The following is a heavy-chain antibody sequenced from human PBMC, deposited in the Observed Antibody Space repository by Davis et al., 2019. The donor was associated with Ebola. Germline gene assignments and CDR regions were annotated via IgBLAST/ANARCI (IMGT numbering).Heavy chain of an antibody. Sequence: LRLSCTVSGASISSDDYYWTWIRQHPGKGLEWIGYISYGGSTYYNPSLKSRVTISVDTSKNQFSLKLSSVTAADTAVYYCARHAGGGFLEWYYFDYWGQGTLVTVSS. CDR3: ARHAGGGFLEWYYFDY. V-gene: IGHV4-30-4*08. J-gene: IGHJ4*02. CDR1: GASISSDDYY. D-gene: IGHD3-3*01. CDR2: ISYGGST.